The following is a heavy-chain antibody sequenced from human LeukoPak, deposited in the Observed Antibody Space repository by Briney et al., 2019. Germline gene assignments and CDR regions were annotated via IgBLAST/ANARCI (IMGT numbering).Heavy chain of an antibody. Sequence: GGSLRLSCAASGFTFSSYWMSWVRQAPGKGLEWVANINQDGSEIYYVDSVQGRFTISRDNVKNSLYLQMNSLGAEDTAVYYCARRGTSSSWAHFDYWGQGTLVTVSS. J-gene: IGHJ4*02. CDR2: INQDGSEI. V-gene: IGHV3-7*05. D-gene: IGHD6-13*01. CDR3: ARRGTSSSWAHFDY. CDR1: GFTFSSYW.